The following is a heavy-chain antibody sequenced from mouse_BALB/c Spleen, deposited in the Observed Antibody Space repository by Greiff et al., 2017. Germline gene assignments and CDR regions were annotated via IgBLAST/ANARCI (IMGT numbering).Heavy chain of an antibody. CDR2: IYPYNGGT. CDR3: AMGYDGY. D-gene: IGHD2-2*01. Sequence: VQLKESGPELVKPGASVKISCKASGYTFTDYNMHWVKQSHGKSLEWIGYIYPYNGGTGYNQKFKSKATLTVDNSSSTAYMELRSLTSEDSAVYYCAMGYDGYWGQGTTLTVSS. CDR1: GYTFTDYN. V-gene: IGHV1S29*02. J-gene: IGHJ2*01.